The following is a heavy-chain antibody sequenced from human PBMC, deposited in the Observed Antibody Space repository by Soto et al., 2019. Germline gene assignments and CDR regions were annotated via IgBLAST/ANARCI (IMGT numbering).Heavy chain of an antibody. D-gene: IGHD5-18*01. CDR3: ALGGYSYGSPYFDY. V-gene: IGHV4-38-2*01. Sequence: SETLSLTCAVSGYSISSGYYWGWIRQPPGKGLEWIGSIYHSGGTYYNPSLKSRVTISVDTSKNQFSLKLSSVTAADTAVYYCALGGYSYGSPYFDYWGQGTLVTVSS. J-gene: IGHJ4*02. CDR2: IYHSGGT. CDR1: GYSISSGYY.